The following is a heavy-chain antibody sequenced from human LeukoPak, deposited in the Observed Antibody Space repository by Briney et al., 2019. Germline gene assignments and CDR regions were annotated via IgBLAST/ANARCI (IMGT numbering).Heavy chain of an antibody. V-gene: IGHV4-38-2*02. CDR3: ARAGMARGISRNYYYMDV. Sequence: SETLSLTCTVSGYSISSGYYWGWIRQPPGKGLEWIGSIYHSGSTYYNPSLKSRVTISVDTSKNQFSLKLSSVIAADTAVYYCARAGMARGISRNYYYMDVWGKGTTVTISS. J-gene: IGHJ6*03. D-gene: IGHD3-10*01. CDR1: GYSISSGYY. CDR2: IYHSGST.